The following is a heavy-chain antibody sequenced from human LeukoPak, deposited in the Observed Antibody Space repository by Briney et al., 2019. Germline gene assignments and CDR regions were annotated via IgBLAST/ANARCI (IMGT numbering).Heavy chain of an antibody. V-gene: IGHV1-46*01. CDR2: INPSGGST. CDR3: ARIPHDGGLSMVRGKTVYYFYYYMDV. Sequence: ASVKVSCKASGYTFTSYYMHWVRQAPGQGLEWMGIINPSGGSTSYAQKFQGRVTMTRDTSTSTVYMELSSLRSEDTAVYYCARIPHDGGLSMVRGKTVYYFYYYMDVWGQGTTVTVSS. D-gene: IGHD3-10*01. J-gene: IGHJ6*03. CDR1: GYTFTSYY.